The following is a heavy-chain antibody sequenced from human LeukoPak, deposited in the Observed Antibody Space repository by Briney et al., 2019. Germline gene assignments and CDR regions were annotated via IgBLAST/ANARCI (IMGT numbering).Heavy chain of an antibody. CDR2: IYYSGST. Sequence: SETLSLTCTVSGGSISSGGYYWSWIRQHPGKGLEWIGYIYYSGSTYYNPSLKSRVTISVDTSKNQFSLKLSSVTAADTAVYYCARTRQTATVTTLGYYMDVWGKGTTVAVSS. CDR3: ARTRQTATVTTLGYYMDV. V-gene: IGHV4-31*03. CDR1: GGSISSGGYY. D-gene: IGHD4-17*01. J-gene: IGHJ6*03.